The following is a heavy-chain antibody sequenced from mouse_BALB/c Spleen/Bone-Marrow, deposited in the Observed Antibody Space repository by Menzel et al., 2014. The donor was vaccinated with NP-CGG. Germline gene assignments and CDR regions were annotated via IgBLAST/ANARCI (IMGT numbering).Heavy chain of an antibody. CDR1: GYTFTSYW. J-gene: IGHJ3*01. CDR3: TTGGNDWFAY. V-gene: IGHV1-7*01. CDR2: INPTSGYT. Sequence: QVQLKDSGPELAKPGASVKMSCRASGYTFTSYWMNWVKQRPVQGLEWIGYINPTSGYTEYSQKFKDKATLTTDKSSSTAYMQLSSLTSEDSAVYYCTTGGNDWFAYWGQGTLVTVSA. D-gene: IGHD2-1*01.